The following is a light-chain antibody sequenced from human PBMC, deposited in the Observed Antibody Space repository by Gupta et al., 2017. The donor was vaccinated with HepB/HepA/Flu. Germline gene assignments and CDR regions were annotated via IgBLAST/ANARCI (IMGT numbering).Light chain of an antibody. CDR2: DVS. J-gene: IGLJ1*01. Sequence: SALTQPASVSGSPGQSITLSCPGTSSDVGGYNYVSWYQQYPGKTPKVIIYDVSHRPSGVSNRFSGAKSGNTASLTISGRQAEDEADYYCSSYTSTTTLAFGTGTKVTVL. CDR1: SSDVGGYNY. V-gene: IGLV2-14*03. CDR3: SSYTSTTTLA.